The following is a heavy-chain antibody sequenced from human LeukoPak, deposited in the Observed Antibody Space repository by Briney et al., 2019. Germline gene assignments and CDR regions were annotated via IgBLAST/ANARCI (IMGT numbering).Heavy chain of an antibody. CDR2: INHSGST. V-gene: IGHV4-34*01. D-gene: IGHD4-23*01. Sequence: ASETLSLTCAVYGGSFSGYYWSWIRQPPGKGLEWIGEINHSGSTNYNPSLKSRVTISVDTSKNQFSLKLSSVTAADTAVYYCARCKATVVTPGYYYYYYMDVWGKGTTVTVSS. J-gene: IGHJ6*03. CDR1: GGSFSGYY. CDR3: ARCKATVVTPGYYYYYYMDV.